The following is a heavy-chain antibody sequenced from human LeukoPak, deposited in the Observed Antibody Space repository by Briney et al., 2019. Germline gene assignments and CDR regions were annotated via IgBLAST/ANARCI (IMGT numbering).Heavy chain of an antibody. CDR1: XYXXTGYW. J-gene: IGHJ5*02. V-gene: IGHV5-51*01. CDR3: ARLDPFDP. CDR2: IYPGDSET. D-gene: IGHD2-2*03. Sequence: GESLKISCKGSXYXXTGYWIAWVRXMPGKXLEWMGIIYPGDSETRYSPPFQGHVTISVDKSISTAYLQWSSLKASDTXXYYCARLDPFDPWGQGTLVTVSS.